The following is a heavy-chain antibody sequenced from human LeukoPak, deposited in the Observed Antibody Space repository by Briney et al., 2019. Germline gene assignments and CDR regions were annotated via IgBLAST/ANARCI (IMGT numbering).Heavy chain of an antibody. V-gene: IGHV3-48*03. J-gene: IGHJ6*03. Sequence: GGSLRLSCAASGFTFSSYEMNWVRQAPGKGLEWVSYISSSGSTIYYADSVKGRFTISRDNAKNSLHLQMNSLRAEDTAVCYCAGYCSSTSCYSGYYYYMDVWGKGTTVTVSS. CDR2: ISSSGSTI. D-gene: IGHD2-2*01. CDR3: AGYCSSTSCYSGYYYYMDV. CDR1: GFTFSSYE.